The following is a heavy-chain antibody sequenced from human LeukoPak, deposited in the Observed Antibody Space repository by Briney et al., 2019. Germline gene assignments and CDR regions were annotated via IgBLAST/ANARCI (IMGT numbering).Heavy chain of an antibody. D-gene: IGHD3-22*01. CDR3: AREVRPSYYDSGGPFDL. CDR2: INPSGDFT. J-gene: IGHJ5*02. V-gene: IGHV1-46*04. CDR1: GFVFTAHW. Sequence: ASVKVSCKASGFVFTAHWMHWVRQAPGQGHEWMGVINPSGDFTMYTQKLQGRVTITADKSTSTVYMELSSLRSEDTAVYFCAREVRPSYYDSGGPFDLWGQGTLVTVSS.